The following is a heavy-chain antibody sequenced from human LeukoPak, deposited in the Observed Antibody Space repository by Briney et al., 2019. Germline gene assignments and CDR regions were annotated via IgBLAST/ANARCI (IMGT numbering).Heavy chain of an antibody. CDR1: RFTFRSFG. V-gene: IGHV3-30*18. CDR2: IGDDGNNR. J-gene: IGHJ3*02. D-gene: IGHD3-16*01. CDR3: AKVKGEVIGAFDI. Sequence: PGGSLRLSCAPSRFTFRSFGVHCVRQAPGKGLEGVAVIGDDGNNRYYADSVKGRFTISRYNSKNTLYLQMNSVRAEDTAVYYCAKVKGEVIGAFDIWGEGTMVTVSS.